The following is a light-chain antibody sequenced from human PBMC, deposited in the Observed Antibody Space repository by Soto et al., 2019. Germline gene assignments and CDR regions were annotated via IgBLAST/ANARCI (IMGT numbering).Light chain of an antibody. CDR3: QQRSNWPIT. CDR1: QSVSSY. J-gene: IGKJ5*01. Sequence: DIVLTQSPATLSLSPGERATLSCRASQSVSSYLAWYQQKPGQAPRLLIYDASNRATGIPARFSGSGSGTDFTLTIGSLEPEDFAVYYCQQRSNWPITFGQGTRLEIK. CDR2: DAS. V-gene: IGKV3-11*01.